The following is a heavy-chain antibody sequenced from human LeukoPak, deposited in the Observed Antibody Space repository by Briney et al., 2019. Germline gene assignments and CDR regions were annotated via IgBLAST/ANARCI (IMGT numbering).Heavy chain of an antibody. J-gene: IGHJ4*02. D-gene: IGHD3-22*01. CDR1: GFTFSSYA. CDR2: ISYDGSNK. CDR3: ARGYYYDSSGYHADFDY. Sequence: GGSLRLSCAASGFTFSSYAMHWVRQAPGKGLEWVAVISYDGSNKYYADSVKGRFTISRDNSKNTLYLQMNSLRAEDTAVYYCARGYYYDSSGYHADFDYWGQGTLVTVSS. V-gene: IGHV3-30-3*01.